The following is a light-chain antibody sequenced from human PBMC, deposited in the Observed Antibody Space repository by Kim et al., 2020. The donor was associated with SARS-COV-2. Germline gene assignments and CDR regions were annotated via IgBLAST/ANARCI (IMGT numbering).Light chain of an antibody. CDR1: QNLSSSY. CDR3: HQYGISPRT. CDR2: GAS. Sequence: EIVLTQSPGTLSLSPGERATLSCRASQNLSSSYFAWYQQKHGQAPRLLIYGASSRATGIPDRFSGSGSGTDFTLTISRLEPEDFAMYYCHQYGISPRTFGQGTKVDIK. V-gene: IGKV3-20*01. J-gene: IGKJ1*01.